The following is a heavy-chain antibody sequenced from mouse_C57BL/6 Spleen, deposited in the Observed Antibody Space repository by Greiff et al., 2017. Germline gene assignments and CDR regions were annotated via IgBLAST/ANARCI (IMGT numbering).Heavy chain of an antibody. CDR1: GYAFSSSW. V-gene: IGHV1-82*01. CDR2: IYPGDGDT. Sequence: SGPELVKPGASVKISCKASGYAFSSSWMNWVKQRPGKGLEWIGRIYPGDGDTNYNGKFKGKATLTADKSSSTAYMQLSSLTSEDSAVYFCARSASDSRGFAYWGQGTLVTVSA. CDR3: ARSASDSRGFAY. J-gene: IGHJ3*01. D-gene: IGHD6-1*01.